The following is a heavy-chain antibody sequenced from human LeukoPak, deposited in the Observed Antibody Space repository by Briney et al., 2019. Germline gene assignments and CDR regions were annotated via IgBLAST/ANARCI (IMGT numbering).Heavy chain of an antibody. Sequence: PGGSLRLSCAGSGFTISNYWMHWVRQAPGTGLVWVSRIHPDGSITTYADSVKGRFTISRDNAKNTLYLQMNSLRAEDTAVYYCAPQQTYSPYNWFDPWGQGTLVTVSS. D-gene: IGHD5-12*01. J-gene: IGHJ5*02. CDR2: IHPDGSIT. CDR1: GFTISNYW. CDR3: APQQTYSPYNWFDP. V-gene: IGHV3-74*03.